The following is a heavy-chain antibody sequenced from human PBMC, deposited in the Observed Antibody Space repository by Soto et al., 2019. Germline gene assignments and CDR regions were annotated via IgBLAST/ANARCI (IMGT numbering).Heavy chain of an antibody. Sequence: ASVKVSCKVSGYTLTEFSMHWVRQAPGKGLEWVGGFDPEDGETTYALKFQGRVTKTEETSTDTAYMELSNLISEDTAVYYCARAVSGYSRLFFDSWGQGTLVTVSS. CDR3: ARAVSGYSRLFFDS. CDR1: GYTLTEFS. V-gene: IGHV1-24*01. J-gene: IGHJ4*02. CDR2: FDPEDGET. D-gene: IGHD3-22*01.